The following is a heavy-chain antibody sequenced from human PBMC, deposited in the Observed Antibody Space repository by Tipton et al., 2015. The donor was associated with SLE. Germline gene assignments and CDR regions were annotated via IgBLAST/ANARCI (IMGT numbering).Heavy chain of an antibody. Sequence: SLRLSCAASGFTFSNYVMHWVRQAPGKGLEWVAAISYDGNNKYYADSVKGRFTISRDNSRNTLYLQMNSLRPEDTAVYYCARALGDYGYYYGMDVWGQGTTVTVSS. CDR2: ISYDGNNK. V-gene: IGHV3-30*04. CDR1: GFTFSNYV. D-gene: IGHD4-17*01. J-gene: IGHJ6*02. CDR3: ARALGDYGYYYGMDV.